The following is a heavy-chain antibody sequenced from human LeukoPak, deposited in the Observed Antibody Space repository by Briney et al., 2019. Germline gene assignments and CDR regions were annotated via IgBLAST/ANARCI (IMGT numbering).Heavy chain of an antibody. Sequence: GGSLRLSCAASGFTFSSYAMSWVRQAPGKGLEWVSAISGSGGSIYYADSVKGRFTISRDNSKNTLYLQMNSLRAEDTAVYYCANTRGDYGDYEYYFDYWGQGTLVTVSS. D-gene: IGHD4-17*01. CDR3: ANTRGDYGDYEYYFDY. V-gene: IGHV3-23*01. CDR1: GFTFSSYA. J-gene: IGHJ4*02. CDR2: ISGSGGSI.